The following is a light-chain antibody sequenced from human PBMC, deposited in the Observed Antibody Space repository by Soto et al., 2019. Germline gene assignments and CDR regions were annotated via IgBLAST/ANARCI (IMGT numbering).Light chain of an antibody. J-gene: IGLJ3*02. CDR3: ETWGSNPRV. CDR2: LEGSGSY. Sequence: QLVLTQSSSASASLGSSVKLTCTLSSGHGTYIIAWHQQQPGKAPRYLMRLEGSGSYNKGSGVPDRFSGSSSGADRYLTISHLQFEDEADYYCETWGSNPRVFGGGTKLTVL. CDR1: SGHGTYI. V-gene: IGLV4-60*02.